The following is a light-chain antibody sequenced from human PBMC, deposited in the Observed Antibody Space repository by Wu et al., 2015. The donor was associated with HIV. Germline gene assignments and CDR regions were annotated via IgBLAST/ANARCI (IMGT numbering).Light chain of an antibody. J-gene: IGKJ1*01. Sequence: EIVLTQSPGTLSLSPGERATFSCRASQSVSNDYLAWYQQKPGQAPRLLIYGASSRATGIPDRFSGSGSGTDFTLTINRLEPEDFAVYYCQQYGSSPGTFGQGTKVEIK. CDR2: GAS. CDR3: QQYGSSPGT. CDR1: QSVSNDY. V-gene: IGKV3-20*01.